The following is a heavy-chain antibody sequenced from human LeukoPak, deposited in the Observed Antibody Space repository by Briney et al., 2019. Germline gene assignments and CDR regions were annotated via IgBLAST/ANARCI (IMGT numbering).Heavy chain of an antibody. V-gene: IGHV3-20*04. J-gene: IGHJ4*02. D-gene: IGHD6-13*01. CDR3: ARDLSSSWYSLGY. CDR2: INWDGENT. CDR1: AFTFSNYL. Sequence: GGSLRLSCAASAFTFSNYLISWVRQAPGKGLEWVSGINWDGENTGYADSVKGRFTISRDNAENALYLQMNSLRAEDTALYYCARDLSSSWYSLGYWGRGTLVTVSS.